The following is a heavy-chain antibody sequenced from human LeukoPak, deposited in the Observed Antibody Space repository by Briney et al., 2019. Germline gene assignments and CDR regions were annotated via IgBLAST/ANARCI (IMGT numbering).Heavy chain of an antibody. CDR3: ARRLGSLAVAEYYFDY. CDR2: IYYSGST. D-gene: IGHD6-19*01. J-gene: IGHJ4*02. CDR1: GGSISSYY. V-gene: IGHV4-59*12. Sequence: SETLSLTCTVSGGSISSYYWSWIRQPPGKGLEWIGYIYYSGSTNYNPSLKSRVTISVDTSKSQFSLKLSSVTAADTAVYYCARRLGSLAVAEYYFDYWGQGTLVTVSS.